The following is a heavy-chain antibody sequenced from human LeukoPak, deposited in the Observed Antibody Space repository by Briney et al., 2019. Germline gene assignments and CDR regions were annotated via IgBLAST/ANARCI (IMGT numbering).Heavy chain of an antibody. CDR1: GYSISSGYY. V-gene: IGHV4-61*01. Sequence: PSETLSLTCTVSGYSISSGYYWGWIRQPPGKGLEWIGFIYYTGSTNYNPSLKSRVSISVDTSKNQFSLKLSSVTTADTAVYYCARFVGSNWLTFDIWGQGTMVTVSS. CDR2: IYYTGST. D-gene: IGHD1-26*01. J-gene: IGHJ3*02. CDR3: ARFVGSNWLTFDI.